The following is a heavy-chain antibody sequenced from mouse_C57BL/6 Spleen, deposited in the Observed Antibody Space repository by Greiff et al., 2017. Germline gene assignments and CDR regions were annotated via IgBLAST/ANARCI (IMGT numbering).Heavy chain of an antibody. Sequence: VQLQQSGAELVRPGTSVKVSCKASGYAFTNYLIEWVKQRPGQGLEWIGVINPGSGGTNYNEKLKGKATLTADKSSSTAYMQLSSLTSEDSAVYFCARSDYDAGSAMDYWGQGTSVTVSS. CDR1: GYAFTNYL. CDR2: INPGSGGT. D-gene: IGHD2-4*01. J-gene: IGHJ4*01. CDR3: ARSDYDAGSAMDY. V-gene: IGHV1-54*01.